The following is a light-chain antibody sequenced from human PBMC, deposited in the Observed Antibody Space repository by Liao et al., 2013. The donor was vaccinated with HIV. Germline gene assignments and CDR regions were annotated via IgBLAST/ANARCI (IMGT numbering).Light chain of an antibody. J-gene: IGLJ3*02. CDR2: QDT. Sequence: SYELTQAPSVSVAPGKTARITCTGDNIGDKIVTWYQQKPGQAPVVVIYQDTKRPSGIPERFSGSNSGNTATLTISGTQAMDEADYYCQAWDSSTSNWVFGGGTRLAVL. CDR3: QAWDSSTSNWV. CDR1: NIGDKI. V-gene: IGLV3-1*01.